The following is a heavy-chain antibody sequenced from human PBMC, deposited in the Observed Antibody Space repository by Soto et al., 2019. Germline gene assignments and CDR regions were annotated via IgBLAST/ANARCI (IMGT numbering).Heavy chain of an antibody. V-gene: IGHV2-70*11. CDR1: GFSLSTSGMC. D-gene: IGHD2-15*01. CDR2: IDWDDDK. J-gene: IGHJ6*03. Sequence: GSGPTLVNPTQTLTLTCTFSGFSLSTSGMCVSWIRQPPGKALEWLARIDWDDDKYYSTSLKTRLTISKDTSKNQVVLTMTNMDPVDTATYYCARTVGYCRGGSCSYYYYYYMDVWGKGTTVTVSS. CDR3: ARTVGYCRGGSCSYYYYYYMDV.